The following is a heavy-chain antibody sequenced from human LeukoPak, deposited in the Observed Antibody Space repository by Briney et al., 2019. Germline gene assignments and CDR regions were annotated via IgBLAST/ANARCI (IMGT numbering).Heavy chain of an antibody. CDR1: GFTFSNYW. Sequence: GVLRLSCAASGFTFSNYWMNWVRQAPGKGPEWVAIIKKDGSEKYYVDSVKGRFTISRDNAKNSLYLRMNSLRADDTAVYFCAGGAGFLIDYWGQGALVTVSS. V-gene: IGHV3-7*01. CDR2: IKKDGSEK. D-gene: IGHD2/OR15-2a*01. J-gene: IGHJ4*02. CDR3: AGGAGFLIDY.